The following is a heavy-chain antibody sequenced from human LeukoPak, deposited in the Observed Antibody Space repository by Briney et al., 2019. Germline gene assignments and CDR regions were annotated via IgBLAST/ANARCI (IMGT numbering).Heavy chain of an antibody. Sequence: PGGSLRLSCAASGFTFSSYWMSWVRQAPGKGLEWVANIKQDGSEKYSVDSVKRRFTISRDNAKNSLYMQMNILRAEDTAVYYCARVMSASVWRSYGSYYYYYYMDIWGKGTTVTVSS. CDR1: GFTFSSYW. V-gene: IGHV3-7*01. CDR3: ARVMSASVWRSYGSYYYYYYMDI. CDR2: IKQDGSEK. J-gene: IGHJ6*03. D-gene: IGHD3-16*01.